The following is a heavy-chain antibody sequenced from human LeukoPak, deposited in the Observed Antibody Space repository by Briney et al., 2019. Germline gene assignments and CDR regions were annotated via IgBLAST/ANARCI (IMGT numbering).Heavy chain of an antibody. D-gene: IGHD3-10*01. CDR1: GFTFSSYW. Sequence: GGSLRLSCAASGFTFSSYWMSWVRQAPGKGLEWVANIKQDGSEKYYVDSVKGQFTISRDNAKNSLYLQMNSLRAEDTAVYYCARDLYLWFGGYFDYWGQGTLVTVSS. V-gene: IGHV3-7*01. J-gene: IGHJ4*02. CDR3: ARDLYLWFGGYFDY. CDR2: IKQDGSEK.